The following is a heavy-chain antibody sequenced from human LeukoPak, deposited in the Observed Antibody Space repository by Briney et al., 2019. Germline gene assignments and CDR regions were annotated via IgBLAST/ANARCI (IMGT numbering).Heavy chain of an antibody. CDR1: GFPFSDYY. D-gene: IGHD3-9*01. CDR3: ARSVLRYFDDDAFDI. J-gene: IGHJ3*02. CDR2: ISTSGRTI. Sequence: PGGSLRLSGAAYGFPFSDYYMTWLRQAPGKGLEWVSCISTSGRTIYYADSVKGRFTISRENAQNSLYLQMNSLRVEDTAVYYCARSVLRYFDDDAFDIWGQGTMVTVSS. V-gene: IGHV3-11*04.